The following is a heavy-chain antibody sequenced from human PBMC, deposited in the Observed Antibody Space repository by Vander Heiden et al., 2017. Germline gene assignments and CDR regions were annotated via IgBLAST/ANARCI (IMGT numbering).Heavy chain of an antibody. CDR3: AKGSTYYYDSSGYYLDY. V-gene: IGHV3-23*01. Sequence: EVQLLDSGGGLVQPGGSLGPSCPASGFPLSSYAMSWVRQAPGKGLEWVSAISGSGGSTYYADSVKGRFTISRDNSKNTLYLQMNSLRAEDTAVYYCAKGSTYYYDSSGYYLDYWGQGTLVTVSS. CDR2: ISGSGGST. J-gene: IGHJ4*02. D-gene: IGHD3-22*01. CDR1: GFPLSSYA.